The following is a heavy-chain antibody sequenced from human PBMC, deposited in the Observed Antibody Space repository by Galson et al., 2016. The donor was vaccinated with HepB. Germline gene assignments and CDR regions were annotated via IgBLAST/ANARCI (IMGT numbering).Heavy chain of an antibody. J-gene: IGHJ4*02. D-gene: IGHD2-21*01. CDR1: GFSLSTNAMG. CDR2: IDWDDDK. Sequence: PALVKPTQTLTLTCTFSGFSLSTNAMGVGWIRQPPGKALEWLALIDWDDDKRYSPSLVSRPTITKDTPRNQVVLPLTHMDPVDTGTYSCAHRQLVACHWNFDYWGQGTPVTVSS. CDR3: AHRQLVACHWNFDY. V-gene: IGHV2-5*02.